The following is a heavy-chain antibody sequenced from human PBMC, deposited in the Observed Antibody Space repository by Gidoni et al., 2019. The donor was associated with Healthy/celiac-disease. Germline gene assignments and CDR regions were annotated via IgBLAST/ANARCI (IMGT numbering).Heavy chain of an antibody. Sequence: QVQLVESGGGVVQPGRSLRLSCAASGFTFSRYGMHWVRQAPGKGLEWVAVIWYDGSNKYYADSVKGRFTISRDNSKNTLYLQMNSLRAEDTAVYYCARDESPYGDYVRSWFDPWGQGTLVTVSS. CDR3: ARDESPYGDYVRSWFDP. J-gene: IGHJ5*02. V-gene: IGHV3-33*01. CDR1: GFTFSRYG. D-gene: IGHD4-17*01. CDR2: IWYDGSNK.